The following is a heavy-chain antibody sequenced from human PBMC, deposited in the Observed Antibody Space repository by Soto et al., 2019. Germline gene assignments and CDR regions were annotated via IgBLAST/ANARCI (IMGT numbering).Heavy chain of an antibody. CDR2: IIPIFGTA. D-gene: IGHD3-3*01. Sequence: ASVKVSCKASGGTFSSYAISWVRQAPGQGLEWMGGIIPIFGTANYAQKFQGRVTITADESTSTAYMELSSLRSEDTAVYYCARVGYDFWSGYRTSNYYYYGMDVWGQGTTVTVSS. CDR3: ARVGYDFWSGYRTSNYYYYGMDV. J-gene: IGHJ6*02. CDR1: GGTFSSYA. V-gene: IGHV1-69*13.